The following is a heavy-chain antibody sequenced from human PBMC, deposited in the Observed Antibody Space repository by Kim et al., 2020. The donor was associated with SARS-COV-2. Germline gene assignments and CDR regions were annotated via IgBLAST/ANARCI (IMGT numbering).Heavy chain of an antibody. V-gene: IGHV3-23*01. Sequence: GSLRLSCAASGFTFSSYAMSWVRQAPGKGLEWVSAISGSGGSTYYADSVKGRFTISRDNSKNTLYLQMNSLRAEDTAVYYCAKDLTAYDILTGYYNWGQGTLVTVSS. D-gene: IGHD3-9*01. CDR2: ISGSGGST. J-gene: IGHJ4*02. CDR1: GFTFSSYA. CDR3: AKDLTAYDILTGYYN.